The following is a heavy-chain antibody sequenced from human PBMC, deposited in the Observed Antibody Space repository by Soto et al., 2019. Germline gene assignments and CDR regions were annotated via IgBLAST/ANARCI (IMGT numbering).Heavy chain of an antibody. CDR2: IIPIFGTA. Sequence: SVKVSCKASGGTFSSYAISWVRQAPGQGLEWMGGIIPIFGTANYAQKFQGRVTITADESTSTAYMELSSLRSEDTAVYYCARSRGSYCLGSLDYWGQGTLVTVSS. CDR1: GGTFSSYA. V-gene: IGHV1-69*13. CDR3: ARSRGSYCLGSLDY. J-gene: IGHJ4*02. D-gene: IGHD1-26*01.